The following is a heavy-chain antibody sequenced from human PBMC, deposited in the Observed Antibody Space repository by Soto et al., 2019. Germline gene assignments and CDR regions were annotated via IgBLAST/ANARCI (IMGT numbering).Heavy chain of an antibody. J-gene: IGHJ4*02. V-gene: IGHV3-23*01. Sequence: EVQLLESGGGLVQPGGSLRLSCAASGFTFSSHAMSWVRQSPVKGLELVASLGKTGAYYADSVKGRFSISRDTSKSTLFLQLNNVRADDSAIYYCMKNRLYTDSAFDYWCQGTLVTVSS. CDR2: LGKTGA. CDR3: MKNRLYTDSAFDY. D-gene: IGHD2-8*01. CDR1: GFTFSSHA.